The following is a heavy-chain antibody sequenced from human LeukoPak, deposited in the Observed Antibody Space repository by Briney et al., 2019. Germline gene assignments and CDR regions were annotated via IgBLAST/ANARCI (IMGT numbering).Heavy chain of an antibody. J-gene: IGHJ6*02. CDR3: ARDLWDYCTNGVCQDHYYYGMDV. CDR2: IIPIFGTA. CDR1: GGTFSSYA. V-gene: IGHV1-69*13. Sequence: GASVKVSCKASGGTFSSYAISWVRQAPGQGLEWMGGIIPIFGTANYAQKFQGRVTITADESTSTAYMELSSLRSEDTAVYYCARDLWDYCTNGVCQDHYYYGMDVWGQGTTVTVSS. D-gene: IGHD2-8*01.